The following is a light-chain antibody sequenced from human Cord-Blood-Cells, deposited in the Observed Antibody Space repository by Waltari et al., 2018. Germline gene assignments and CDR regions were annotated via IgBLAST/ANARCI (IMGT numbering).Light chain of an antibody. Sequence: IQMTQSPSSLSASVGARVTITCRASQGISNYLAWYQQKPGKVPKLLIYAASTLQSGVPSRFSGSGSGTDFTLTISSLQPEDVATYYCQKYNSAPTFGQGTKVEIK. CDR3: QKYNSAPT. CDR1: QGISNY. V-gene: IGKV1-27*01. J-gene: IGKJ1*01. CDR2: AAS.